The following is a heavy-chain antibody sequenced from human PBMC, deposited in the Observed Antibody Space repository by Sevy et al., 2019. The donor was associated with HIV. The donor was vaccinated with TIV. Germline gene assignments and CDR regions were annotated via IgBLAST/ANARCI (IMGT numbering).Heavy chain of an antibody. J-gene: IGHJ4*02. CDR3: ARDLYSGSYYENY. Sequence: GGSLRLSCAASGFTLSSYWISWVRQAPGKGLEWVANIKQDGSDKYYVDSVKGRFTISRDNAKNSLYLQMNSLRAEDTAVYYCARDLYSGSYYENYWGQGTLVTVSS. CDR2: IKQDGSDK. CDR1: GFTLSSYW. V-gene: IGHV3-7*01. D-gene: IGHD1-26*01.